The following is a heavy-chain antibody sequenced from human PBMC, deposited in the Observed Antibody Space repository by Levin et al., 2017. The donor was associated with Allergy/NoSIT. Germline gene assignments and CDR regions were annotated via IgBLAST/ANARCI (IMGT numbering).Heavy chain of an antibody. CDR3: ARVEDGDYPKFEVWLDP. Sequence: SQTLSLTCTVSGGSIRSSYWSWIRQPPGKGLEWIGYIYYSGSTNYNPSLKSRVTISVDTSKNQFSLKLSSVTAADTAVYYCARVEDGDYPKFEVWLDPWGQGTLVTVSS. CDR1: GGSIRSSY. J-gene: IGHJ5*02. D-gene: IGHD4-17*01. CDR2: IYYSGST. V-gene: IGHV4-59*01.